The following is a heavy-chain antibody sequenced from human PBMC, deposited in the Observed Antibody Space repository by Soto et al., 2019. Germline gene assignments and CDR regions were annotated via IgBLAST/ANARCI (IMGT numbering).Heavy chain of an antibody. Sequence: QVQLVQSGAEVKKPGASVKVSCKASGYTFTSYDINWVRQATGQGLEWMGWMNPNSGNTCYAQKFQGRVTMTRNTSISTAYMELSSLRPEDTAVYYCASRARNYDFWSGYSFDIWGQGTMVTVSS. D-gene: IGHD3-3*01. J-gene: IGHJ3*02. V-gene: IGHV1-8*01. CDR3: ASRARNYDFWSGYSFDI. CDR2: MNPNSGNT. CDR1: GYTFTSYD.